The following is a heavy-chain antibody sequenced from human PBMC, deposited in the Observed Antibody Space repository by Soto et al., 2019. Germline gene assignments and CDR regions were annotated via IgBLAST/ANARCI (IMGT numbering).Heavy chain of an antibody. CDR2: ISYDGSNK. Sequence: PGGSLRLSCAASGFTFSSYAMHWVRQAPGKGLEWVAVISYDGSNKYYADSVKGRFTISRDNSKNTLYLQMNSLRAEDTAVYYCARDFFGDYYYSGMDVWGQGTTVTVS. CDR3: ARDFFGDYYYSGMDV. CDR1: GFTFSSYA. V-gene: IGHV3-30-3*01. J-gene: IGHJ6*02. D-gene: IGHD3-10*01.